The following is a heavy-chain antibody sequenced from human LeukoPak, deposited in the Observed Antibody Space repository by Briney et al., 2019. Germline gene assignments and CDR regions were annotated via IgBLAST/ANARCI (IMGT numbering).Heavy chain of an antibody. Sequence: SETLSLTCAVSGGSISSGGYSWSWIRQPPGKGLEWIGYIYHSGSTYYNPSLKSRVTISVDRSKNQFSLKLSSVTAADTAVYSWARAAGAYRYTGFDPWGQGALVTVSS. D-gene: IGHD4-17*01. CDR1: GGSISSGGYS. V-gene: IGHV4-30-2*01. CDR3: ARAAGAYRYTGFDP. CDR2: IYHSGST. J-gene: IGHJ5*02.